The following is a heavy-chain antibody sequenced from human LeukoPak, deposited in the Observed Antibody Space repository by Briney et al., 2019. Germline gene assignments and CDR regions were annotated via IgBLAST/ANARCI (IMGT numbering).Heavy chain of an antibody. CDR3: ARLCWGNQLAGFDS. D-gene: IGHD3-16*01. J-gene: IGHJ4*02. CDR1: GFTSGVYA. V-gene: IGHV3-23*01. Sequence: GGSLRLSCVASGFTSGVYAMSWVRQAPGKGLEWVSAFSGGGDSFYADSVRGRFSVSADKSKNILYLQMNSLRAEDTAVYYCARLCWGNQLAGFDSWGQGTLVTVSS. CDR2: FSGGGDS.